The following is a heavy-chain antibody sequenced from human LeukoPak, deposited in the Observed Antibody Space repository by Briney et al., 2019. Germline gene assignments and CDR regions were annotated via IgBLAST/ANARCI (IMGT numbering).Heavy chain of an antibody. CDR3: YGADAEH. CDR1: GFTFSSYW. CDR2: TNTDGSST. V-gene: IGHV3-74*03. Sequence: GGSLRLSCAASGFTFSSYWMHWVRQAPGKGLVWVSGTNTDGSSTMYADSVKGRFTIARDNAKNTLYLQMNSLRAEDTAVYYCYGADAEHWGQGTLVTVSS. J-gene: IGHJ1*01. D-gene: IGHD4-17*01.